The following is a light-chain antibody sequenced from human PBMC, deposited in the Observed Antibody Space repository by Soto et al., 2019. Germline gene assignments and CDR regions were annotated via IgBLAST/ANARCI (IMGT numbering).Light chain of an antibody. Sequence: QSALTQPASVSGSPGQSITISCTGTSSDAGGYNYVSWYQQHPGKAPKLMIYEVSNRPSGVSNRFSGSKSGNTASLTISGLQAEDGADYYCSSYTSSSTVVFGGGTKLTVL. J-gene: IGLJ2*01. CDR2: EVS. V-gene: IGLV2-14*01. CDR1: SSDAGGYNY. CDR3: SSYTSSSTVV.